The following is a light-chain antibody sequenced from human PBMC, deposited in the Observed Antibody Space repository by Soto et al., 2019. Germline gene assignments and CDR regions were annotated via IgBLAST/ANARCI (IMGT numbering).Light chain of an antibody. Sequence: EIVMTQSPATLSVSPGERATLSCRTSQSLSRNLAWYQQKPGQAPRLLIYAASTWGTGVPARFSGSGSGTEFTLTINSLQSEDVAVYYCQHYSKWPLTFGGGTKVEI. CDR3: QHYSKWPLT. J-gene: IGKJ4*01. V-gene: IGKV3-15*01. CDR1: QSLSRN. CDR2: AAS.